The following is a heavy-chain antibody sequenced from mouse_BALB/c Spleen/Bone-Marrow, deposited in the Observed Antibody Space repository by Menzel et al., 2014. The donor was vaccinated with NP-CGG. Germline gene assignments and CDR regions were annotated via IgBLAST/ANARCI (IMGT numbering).Heavy chain of an antibody. J-gene: IGHJ3*01. CDR1: GLTFNTYA. CDR3: VRRDYGYGGFAY. D-gene: IGHD1-2*01. CDR2: IRSKSNNYAT. Sequence: SAGGSVQPTGSLKLSCAASGLTFNTYAMNWVRQAPGKGLEWVARIRSKSNNYATYYADSVKDRFTISRDDSQSMLYLQMNNLKTEDTAMYYCVRRDYGYGGFAYWGQGTLVTVSA. V-gene: IGHV10-1*02.